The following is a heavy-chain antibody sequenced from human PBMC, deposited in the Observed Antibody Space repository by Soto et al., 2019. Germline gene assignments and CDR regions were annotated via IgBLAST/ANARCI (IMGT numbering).Heavy chain of an antibody. CDR3: ATYETTGYYAKHHFQY. J-gene: IGHJ1*01. CDR2: INPNAYST. V-gene: IGHV1-46*01. CDR1: GYTFTSKY. Sequence: GASGNGSCTALGYTFTSKYMHLLRQAPVQVLEWMGIINPNAYSTLYAQKFQGRVTMTRDTSTNTVYMELSSLRSEDTGVYYCATYETTGYYAKHHFQYWGQGTLVTVSS. D-gene: IGHD3-9*01.